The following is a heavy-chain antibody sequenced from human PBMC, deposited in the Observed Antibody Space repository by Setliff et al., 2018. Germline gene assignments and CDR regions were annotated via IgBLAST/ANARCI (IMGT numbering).Heavy chain of an antibody. D-gene: IGHD2-8*01. J-gene: IGHJ5*02. CDR1: GGPLNSYS. Sequence: SVKVSCKASGGPLNSYSFSWVRQAPGQGLEWMGRIIPVLDITRYSQKFQGRVTITADKSTSTAYMELSSLRSEDTAVYYCARDRGGIVLMVYAPQGYWFDPWGQGTLVTVSS. CDR3: ARDRGGIVLMVYAPQGYWFDP. CDR2: IIPVLDIT. V-gene: IGHV1-69*04.